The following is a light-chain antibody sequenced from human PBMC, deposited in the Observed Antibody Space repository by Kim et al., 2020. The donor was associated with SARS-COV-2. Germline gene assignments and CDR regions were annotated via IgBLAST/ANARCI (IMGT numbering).Light chain of an antibody. J-gene: IGKJ4*01. CDR2: DGS. Sequence: LAPGERASLACRASQSVSIHLAWYQQKPGQPPRLLIYDGSNRATGIPARFSGTGSGSDFTLTIDSLEPEDFAVYYCQHRRNWPLTFGGGTKVDIK. CDR1: QSVSIH. V-gene: IGKV3-11*01. CDR3: QHRRNWPLT.